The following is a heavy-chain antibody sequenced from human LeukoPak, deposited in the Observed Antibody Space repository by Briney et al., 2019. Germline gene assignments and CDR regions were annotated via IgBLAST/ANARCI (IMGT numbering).Heavy chain of an antibody. Sequence: SETLSLTCTVSGGSISSYYWSWIRQPPGKGLEWIGYIYYSGSTSYNPSLKSRVTISVDTSKNEFSLKLSSVTAADTAVYYCARTTHYDSSGPYYWGQGTLVTVSS. CDR3: ARTTHYDSSGPYY. J-gene: IGHJ4*02. V-gene: IGHV4-59*12. CDR1: GGSISSYY. D-gene: IGHD3-22*01. CDR2: IYYSGST.